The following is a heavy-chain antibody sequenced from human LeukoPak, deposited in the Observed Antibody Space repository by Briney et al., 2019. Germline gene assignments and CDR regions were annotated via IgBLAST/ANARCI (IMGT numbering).Heavy chain of an antibody. J-gene: IGHJ6*03. CDR3: ARPAAGGSYYYYMDV. CDR2: IGTSSTTI. CDR1: GFTFSSYT. V-gene: IGHV3-48*01. Sequence: PGGPLRLSCAASGFTFSSYTMNWVRQPPGKGLEWVSSIGTSSTTIYYADSVKGRFTISRDNAKNSLYLQMNSLRADDTAVYYCARPAAGGSYYYYMDVWGKGTTVTVSS. D-gene: IGHD6-25*01.